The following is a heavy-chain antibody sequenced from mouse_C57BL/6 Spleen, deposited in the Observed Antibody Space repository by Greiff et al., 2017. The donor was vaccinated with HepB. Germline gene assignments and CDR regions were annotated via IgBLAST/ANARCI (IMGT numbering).Heavy chain of an antibody. J-gene: IGHJ2*01. Sequence: DVKLQESGPGMVKPSQSLSLTCTVTGYSITSGYDWHWIRHFPGNKLEWMGYISYSGSTNYNPSLKSRISITHDTSKNHFFLKLNSVTTEDTATYYCARSPNLYYFDYWGQGTTLTVSS. V-gene: IGHV3-1*01. CDR1: GYSITSGYD. CDR3: ARSPNLYYFDY. CDR2: ISYSGST.